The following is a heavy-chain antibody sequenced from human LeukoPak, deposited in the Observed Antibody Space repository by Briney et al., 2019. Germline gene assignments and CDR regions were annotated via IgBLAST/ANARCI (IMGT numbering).Heavy chain of an antibody. CDR3: ARDRFRYCSGAYCSHFEF. CDR2: INWNSGTI. D-gene: IGHD2-15*01. CDR1: GFIFDDDA. Sequence: PGGSLRLSCAASGFIFDDDAMHWVRQAPGKGLEWVSGINWNSGTIGYADSVKGRFTISRDNAKNSLYLQMNSLRADDMAFYYCARDRFRYCSGAYCSHFEFWGQGTLVSVSS. V-gene: IGHV3-9*03. J-gene: IGHJ4*02.